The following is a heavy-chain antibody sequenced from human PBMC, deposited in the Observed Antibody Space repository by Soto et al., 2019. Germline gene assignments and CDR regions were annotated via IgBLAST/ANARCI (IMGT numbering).Heavy chain of an antibody. CDR3: ARGYGRNFDY. V-gene: IGHV4-39*01. Sequence: SETLSLTCTVSGGSISSSSYFWGWIRQPPGKGLEWIGSIYYSGSTYYNQSLKSRVTVSVDTSKKQFSLKLSSVTAADTAIYYCARGYGRNFDYWGQGTLVTVSS. CDR1: GGSISSSSYF. D-gene: IGHD5-18*01. J-gene: IGHJ4*02. CDR2: IYYSGST.